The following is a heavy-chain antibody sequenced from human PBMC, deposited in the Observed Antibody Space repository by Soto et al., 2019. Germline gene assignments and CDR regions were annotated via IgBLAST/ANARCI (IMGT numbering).Heavy chain of an antibody. J-gene: IGHJ6*02. V-gene: IGHV3-15*07. D-gene: IGHD1-26*01. CDR3: TSSIVGATGDYYYYYGMDV. CDR2: IKSKTDGGTT. CDR1: GFTFSNAW. Sequence: SLRLSCAASGFTFSNAWMNWVRQAPGKGLEWVGRIKSKTDGGTTDYAAPVKGRFTISRDDSKNTLYLQMNSLKTEDTAVYYCTSSIVGATGDYYYYYGMDVWGQGTTVTVSS.